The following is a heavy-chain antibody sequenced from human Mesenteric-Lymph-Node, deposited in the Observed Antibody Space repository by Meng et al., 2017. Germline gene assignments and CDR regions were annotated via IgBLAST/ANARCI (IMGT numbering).Heavy chain of an antibody. V-gene: IGHV3-74*01. CDR3: ARDWDWVVWDY. D-gene: IGHD3/OR15-3a*01. CDR1: GFTFSSYW. J-gene: IGHJ4*02. Sequence: EVQLLESGGGLVQPGGFLRLSCAASGFTFSSYWMHWVRQAPGKGLEWVSQVKPDGGTTAYADSVKGRFTISRDNAKSTLFLEMNSLRAEDAAMYYCARDWDWVVWDYWGQGTLVTVSS. CDR2: VKPDGGTT.